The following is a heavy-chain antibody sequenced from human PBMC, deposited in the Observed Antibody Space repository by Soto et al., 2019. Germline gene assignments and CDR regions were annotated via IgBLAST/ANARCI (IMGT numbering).Heavy chain of an antibody. CDR2: IYHSGST. Sequence: SETLSLTCAVSGGSISSGGFSWSWIRQPPGKGLEWIGYIYHSGSTYYNPSLKSRVTISVDRSKNQFSLKLSSVTAADTAVYYCARLSSGWYFFDYWGQGTLVT. J-gene: IGHJ4*02. CDR3: ARLSSGWYFFDY. V-gene: IGHV4-30-2*02. D-gene: IGHD6-19*01. CDR1: GGSISSGGFS.